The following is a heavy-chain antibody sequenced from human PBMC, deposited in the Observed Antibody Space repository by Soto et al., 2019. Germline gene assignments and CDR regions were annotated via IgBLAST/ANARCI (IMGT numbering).Heavy chain of an antibody. D-gene: IGHD5-12*01. V-gene: IGHV4-4*02. CDR2: IYHSGST. CDR3: ARDRGGYGSDAFDI. CDR1: SGSISSSNW. Sequence: PSETLSLTCAVSSGSISSSNWWSWVRQPPGKGLEWIGEIYHSGSTNYNPSLKSRVTISVDKSKNQFSLKLSSVTAADTAVYYCARDRGGYGSDAFDIWGQGTMVTVSS. J-gene: IGHJ3*02.